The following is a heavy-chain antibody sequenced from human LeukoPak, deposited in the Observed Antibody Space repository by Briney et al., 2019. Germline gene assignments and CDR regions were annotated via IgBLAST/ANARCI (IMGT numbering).Heavy chain of an antibody. Sequence: ASVKVSCKASGYTFTSYYMHWVRQAPGQGHEWMGIINPSGGSTSYAQKFQGRVTMTRDMSTSTVYMELSSLRSEDTAVYYCARVSSYYYDSSGYYFDYWGQGTLVTVSS. J-gene: IGHJ4*02. V-gene: IGHV1-46*01. D-gene: IGHD3-22*01. CDR3: ARVSSYYYDSSGYYFDY. CDR2: INPSGGST. CDR1: GYTFTSYY.